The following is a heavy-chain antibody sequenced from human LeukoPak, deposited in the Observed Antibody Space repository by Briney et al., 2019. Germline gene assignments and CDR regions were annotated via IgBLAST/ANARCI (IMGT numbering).Heavy chain of an antibody. J-gene: IGHJ4*02. CDR1: GGTFSSYA. CDR2: IIPIFGTA. V-gene: IGHV1-69*06. Sequence: SVKVSCKASGGTFSSYAISWVRQAPGQGLEWMGGIIPIFGTANYAQKFQGRVTITADKSTSTAYMELSSLRSEDTAVYYCARGWFRDGYNWGFDYWGQGTLVTVSS. D-gene: IGHD5-24*01. CDR3: ARGWFRDGYNWGFDY.